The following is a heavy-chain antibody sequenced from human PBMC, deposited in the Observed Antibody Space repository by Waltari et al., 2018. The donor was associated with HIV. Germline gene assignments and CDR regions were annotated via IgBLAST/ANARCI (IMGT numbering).Heavy chain of an antibody. Sequence: QLQLLESGPGLVKPSETLSLTCTVSGGSISNSNYFWDWIRQPPGKGLEWIGRIYYTGCTYYNPSLKSRVTISVHTSKTQFSRTLSSVTAAGTAVYYCSRHALRVGARFWYCERGGRGTLVSVSP. J-gene: IGHJ2*01. D-gene: IGHD1-26*01. CDR1: GGSISNSNYF. CDR2: IYYTGCT. CDR3: SRHALRVGARFWYCER. V-gene: IGHV4-39*01.